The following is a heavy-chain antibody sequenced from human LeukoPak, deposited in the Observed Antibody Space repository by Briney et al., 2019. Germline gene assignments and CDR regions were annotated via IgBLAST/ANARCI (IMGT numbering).Heavy chain of an antibody. CDR3: ARRVTMVRGVITNNWFDP. D-gene: IGHD3-10*01. CDR1: GGSISSYY. Sequence: SETLSLTCTVSGGSISSYYWSWIRQPPGKGLEWIGYIYYSGSTNYNPSLKSRVTISVDTSKNQFSLKLSSVTAADMAVYYCARRVTMVRGVITNNWFDPWGQGTLVTVSS. V-gene: IGHV4-59*08. CDR2: IYYSGST. J-gene: IGHJ5*02.